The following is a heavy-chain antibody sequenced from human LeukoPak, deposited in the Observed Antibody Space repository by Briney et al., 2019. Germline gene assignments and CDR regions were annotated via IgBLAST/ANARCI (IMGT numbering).Heavy chain of an antibody. Sequence: GGSLRLSCAASGFTFNTYAMTWVRQAPGKGLEWVSSISGNSAFIYYADSVRGRFTISRDDAKNSLYLQMNSLRDEDTAVYYCARDLDYGFDYWGQGTLVTVSS. CDR2: ISGNSAFI. CDR1: GFTFNTYA. CDR3: ARDLDYGFDY. J-gene: IGHJ4*02. D-gene: IGHD4-17*01. V-gene: IGHV3-21*01.